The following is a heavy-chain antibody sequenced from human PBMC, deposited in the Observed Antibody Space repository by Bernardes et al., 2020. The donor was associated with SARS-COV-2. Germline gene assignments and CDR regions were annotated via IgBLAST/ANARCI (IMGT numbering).Heavy chain of an antibody. CDR2: IYHSGST. V-gene: IGHV4-4*02. CDR3: ARERRVDTAMAGLDP. Sequence: SETLSLTCAVSGGSISSSNWWSCVLQPPGKGLEWIGEIYHSGSTNYNPSLKSRVTISVDKSKNQFSLKLSSVTAADTAVYYCARERRVDTAMAGLDPWGQGTLVTVSS. CDR1: GGSISSSNW. D-gene: IGHD5-18*01. J-gene: IGHJ5*02.